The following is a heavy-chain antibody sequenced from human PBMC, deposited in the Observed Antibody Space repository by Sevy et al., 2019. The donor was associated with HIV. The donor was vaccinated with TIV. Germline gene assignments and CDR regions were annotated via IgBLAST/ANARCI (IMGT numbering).Heavy chain of an antibody. CDR1: GFTFSSYA. V-gene: IGHV3-23*01. J-gene: IGHJ6*03. CDR2: ISGSGGST. CDR3: AIDPIKTHGDPNYYYYYMDV. Sequence: GGSLRLSCAASGFTFSSYAMSWVRQAPGKGLEWVSAISGSGGSTYYADSVKGRFTISRDNSKNTLYLQMNSLRAEDTAVYYCAIDPIKTHGDPNYYYYYMDVWGKGTTVTVSS. D-gene: IGHD4-17*01.